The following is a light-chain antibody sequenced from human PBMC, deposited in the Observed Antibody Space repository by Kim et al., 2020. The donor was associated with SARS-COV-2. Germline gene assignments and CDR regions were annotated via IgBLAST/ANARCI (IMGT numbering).Light chain of an antibody. CDR3: CSYAGSYTI. Sequence: PGQSVTFTCPGPSNDVGGYKYVSWYQQHPGKAPKLMIYDVNNRPSGVPDRFSGSKSGNTASLTISGLQPEDEADYYCCSYAGSYTIFGGGTQLTVL. V-gene: IGLV2-11*03. J-gene: IGLJ2*01. CDR1: SNDVGGYKY. CDR2: DVN.